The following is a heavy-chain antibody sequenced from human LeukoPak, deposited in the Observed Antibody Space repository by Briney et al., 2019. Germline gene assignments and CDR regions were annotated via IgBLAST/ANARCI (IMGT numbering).Heavy chain of an antibody. CDR2: IYYSGST. J-gene: IGHJ4*02. CDR3: ARAPQYSGSYWSFVYYFDY. V-gene: IGHV4-59*08. D-gene: IGHD1-26*01. Sequence: SETLSLTCTVSGGSVSSYYWSWIRQPPGKGLEWIGYIYYSGSTNYNPSLKSRVTISVDTSKNQFSLKLSSVTAADTAVYYCARAPQYSGSYWSFVYYFDYWGQGTLVTVSS. CDR1: GGSVSSYY.